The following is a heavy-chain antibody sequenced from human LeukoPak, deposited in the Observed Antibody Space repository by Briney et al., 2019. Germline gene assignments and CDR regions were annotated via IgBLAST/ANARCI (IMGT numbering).Heavy chain of an antibody. D-gene: IGHD4-17*01. J-gene: IGHJ5*02. V-gene: IGHV1-18*01. Sequence: ASVKVSCTASGYTFSSYGITWVRQAPGQGLEWMGWISAYNGNTNYVQKLQGRVTMTTDTSTSTAYMELRSLRSDDTAIYFCARDLGDDLTTVTSGNWFDPWGQGTLVTVSS. CDR1: GYTFSSYG. CDR2: ISAYNGNT. CDR3: ARDLGDDLTTVTSGNWFDP.